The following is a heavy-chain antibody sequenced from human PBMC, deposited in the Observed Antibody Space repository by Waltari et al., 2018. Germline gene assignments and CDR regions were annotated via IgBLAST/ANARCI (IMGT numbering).Heavy chain of an antibody. Sequence: QASGQGCEWIGWVSPISGRTKLAQKFQGRVTLTRDTSISTVHMERSSLTSGDTAVYYCARDMGWDNGSYRFQFDFWGQGTLVTVSS. V-gene: IGHV1-2*02. CDR2: VSPISGRT. J-gene: IGHJ4*02. CDR3: ARDMGWDNGSYRFQFDF. D-gene: IGHD5-18*01.